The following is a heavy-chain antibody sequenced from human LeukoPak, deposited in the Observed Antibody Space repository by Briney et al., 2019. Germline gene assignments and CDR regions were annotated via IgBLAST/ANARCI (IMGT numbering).Heavy chain of an antibody. CDR1: GFTFSSYS. V-gene: IGHV3-33*08. CDR3: ATDRPYSSGWYLFDY. CDR2: IWYDGSNK. J-gene: IGHJ4*02. D-gene: IGHD6-19*01. Sequence: GGSLRLSCAASGFTFSSYSMSWVRQAPGKGLEWVAVIWYDGSNKYYADSVKGRFTISRDNSKNTLYLQMNSLRAEDTAVYYCATDRPYSSGWYLFDYWGQGTLVTVSS.